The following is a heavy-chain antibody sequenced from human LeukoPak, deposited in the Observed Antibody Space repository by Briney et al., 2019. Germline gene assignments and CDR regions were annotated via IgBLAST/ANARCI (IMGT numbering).Heavy chain of an antibody. V-gene: IGHV3-21*01. CDR1: GFTFSSYS. D-gene: IGHD4-17*01. J-gene: IGHJ2*01. CDR3: AINGDPRNWYFDL. CDR2: ISSSSSYI. Sequence: TGGSQRLSCAASGFTFSSYSMNWVRQAPGKGLEWVSSISSSSSYIYYADSVKGRFTISRDNAKNSLYLQMNSLRAEDTAVYYCAINGDPRNWYFDLWGRGTLVTVSS.